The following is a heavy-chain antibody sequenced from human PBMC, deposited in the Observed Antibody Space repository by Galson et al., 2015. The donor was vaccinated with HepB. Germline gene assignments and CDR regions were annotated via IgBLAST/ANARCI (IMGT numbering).Heavy chain of an antibody. Sequence: SLRLSCAASGFTFSSYGMHWVRQAPGKGLEWVANINEDGSEKYYVDSVRGRFSISRDNAARSLYLQMNSLRAEDTAVYYCARARDFNYWGQGTLVTVSS. V-gene: IGHV3-7*03. CDR1: GFTFSSYG. CDR2: INEDGSEK. J-gene: IGHJ4*02. CDR3: ARARDFNY.